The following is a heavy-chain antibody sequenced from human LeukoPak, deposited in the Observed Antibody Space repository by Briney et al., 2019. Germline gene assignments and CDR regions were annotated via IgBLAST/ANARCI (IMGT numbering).Heavy chain of an antibody. J-gene: IGHJ6*02. D-gene: IGHD2-15*01. V-gene: IGHV1-18*01. CDR1: GYTFTSYG. Sequence: AAPVKVSCKASGYTFTSYGISWVRQAPGQGLEWMGWISAYNGNTNYAQKLQGRVTMTTDTSTSTAYMELRSLRSDDTAVYYCARDRYCSGGSCYSLMLYYYYYGMDVWGQGTTVTVSS. CDR3: ARDRYCSGGSCYSLMLYYYYYGMDV. CDR2: ISAYNGNT.